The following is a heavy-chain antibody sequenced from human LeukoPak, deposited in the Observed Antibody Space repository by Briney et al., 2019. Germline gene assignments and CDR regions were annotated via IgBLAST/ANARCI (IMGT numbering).Heavy chain of an antibody. CDR1: GYTFTSYG. CDR2: ISAYNGNT. J-gene: IGHJ4*02. CDR3: ARGPDLNPTSRRPPTDY. D-gene: IGHD1-1*01. V-gene: IGHV1-18*01. Sequence: ASVKVSCKASGYTFTSYGISWVRQAPGQGLEWMGWISAYNGNTNYAQKLQGRVTMTTDTSTSTAYMELRSLRSDDTAVYYCARGPDLNPTSRRPPTDYWGQGTLVTVSS.